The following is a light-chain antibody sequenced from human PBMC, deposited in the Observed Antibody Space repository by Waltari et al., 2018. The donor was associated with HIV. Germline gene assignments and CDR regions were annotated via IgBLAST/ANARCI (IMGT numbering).Light chain of an antibody. CDR3: QQSYRTPPT. CDR1: QSIATN. V-gene: IGKV1-39*01. Sequence: MGMTQSPSSLSASVGDRVTITCRASQSIATNLNWYQQKPGKAPKVLIYAASSLQSGVPSRFSGSASGTDFTLTINDLQAEDFATYFCQQSYRTPPTFGQGTKVEMK. J-gene: IGKJ1*01. CDR2: AAS.